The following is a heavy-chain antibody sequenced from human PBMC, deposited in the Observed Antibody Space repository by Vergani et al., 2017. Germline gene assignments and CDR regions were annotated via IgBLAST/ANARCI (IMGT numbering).Heavy chain of an antibody. Sequence: VQLLESGGGLVQPGRSLRLSCAGSGFIFSDYGMTWVRQAPGKGLEWVAFIRYDESYKYYADSVKGRFTISRDNSKNTLYLQMNSLRAEDTAVYYCAKDQWELLDYWGQGTLVTVSS. D-gene: IGHD1-26*01. J-gene: IGHJ4*02. CDR2: IRYDESYK. CDR3: AKDQWELLDY. CDR1: GFIFSDYG. V-gene: IGHV3-30*02.